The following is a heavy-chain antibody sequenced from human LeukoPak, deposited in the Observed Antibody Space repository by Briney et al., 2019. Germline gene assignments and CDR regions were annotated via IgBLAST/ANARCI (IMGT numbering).Heavy chain of an antibody. CDR2: IHTTGNT. Sequence: PSETLSLTCAVSGGSISNYYWSWIRQPAGKGLEWIGRIHTTGNTNYNPSLKSRVAMSVDTSENQFSLKLTSVTAADTALYYCARDYSLGTTNAFDIWGQGTMVTVSS. D-gene: IGHD1-7*01. J-gene: IGHJ3*02. CDR1: GGSISNYY. V-gene: IGHV4-4*07. CDR3: ARDYSLGTTNAFDI.